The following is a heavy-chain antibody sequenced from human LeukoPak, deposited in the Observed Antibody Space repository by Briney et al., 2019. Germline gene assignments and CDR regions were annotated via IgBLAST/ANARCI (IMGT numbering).Heavy chain of an antibody. J-gene: IGHJ5*02. CDR1: GFIFSDYT. V-gene: IGHV3-21*01. CDR2: ISSSSSSI. CDR3: ARDVYGYNWFDP. Sequence: GGSLRLSCAASGFIFSDYTMNWVRQAPGKGLEWVSSISSSSSSIYYADSVRGRFTISRDNAEKSLYLQMNSLRAEDTAVYYCARDVYGYNWFDPWGQGTLVTVSS. D-gene: IGHD5/OR15-5a*01.